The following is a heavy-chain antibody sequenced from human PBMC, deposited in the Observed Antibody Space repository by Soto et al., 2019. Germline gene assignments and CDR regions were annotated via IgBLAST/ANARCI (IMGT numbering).Heavy chain of an antibody. J-gene: IGHJ4*02. CDR2: IFADANT. Sequence: SESMSLTCVVSGASLSTSYCSWVRQPAGKRMRWIGRIFADANTKSSPSLKGRVSMAIDKSQNQIAPQRASLAAADVATYSWVRDIIVALDYWGQGAQVTVSS. CDR1: GASLSTSY. V-gene: IGHV4-4*07. D-gene: IGHD2-21*01. CDR3: VRDIIVALDY.